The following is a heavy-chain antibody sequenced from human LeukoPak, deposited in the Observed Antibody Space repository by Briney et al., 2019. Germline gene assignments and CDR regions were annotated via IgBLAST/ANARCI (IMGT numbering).Heavy chain of an antibody. CDR2: IYHSGST. CDR3: AKYSGSYYSSNYMDV. CDR1: GYSISSGYY. J-gene: IGHJ6*03. V-gene: IGHV4-38-2*02. Sequence: SETLSLTCTVSGYSISSGYYWGWIRQPPGKGLEWIGSIYHSGSTYYNPSLKSRVTISVDTSKNQFSLKLSSVTAADTAVYYCAKYSGSYYSSNYMDVWGKGTTVTVSS. D-gene: IGHD1-26*01.